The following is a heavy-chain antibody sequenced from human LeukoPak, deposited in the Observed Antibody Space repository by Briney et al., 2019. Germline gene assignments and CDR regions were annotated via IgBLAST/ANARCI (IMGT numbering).Heavy chain of an antibody. Sequence: PSETLSLTCGVYGGSFSGYYWSWIRQPPAKGLEWIGEINNSGTTSYNPSLKSRVTISLDTSKNQFSLKLSSVTAADTAVYYCARGANWGSPDYWGQGTLVTVSS. J-gene: IGHJ4*02. CDR1: GGSFSGYY. CDR2: INNSGTT. D-gene: IGHD7-27*01. V-gene: IGHV4-34*01. CDR3: ARGANWGSPDY.